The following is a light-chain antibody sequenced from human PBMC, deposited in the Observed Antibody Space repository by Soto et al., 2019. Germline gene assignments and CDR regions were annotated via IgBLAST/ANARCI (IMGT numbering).Light chain of an antibody. CDR2: GVS. J-gene: IGKJ1*01. Sequence: EIVLTQSPGTLSLSPRERATLSCRASQSVSSGYSAWYQHKPGQAPRLLIYGVSSRAPGIPDRFSGSGSGTDFTLTISRLEPEDFAVYYCQQYAASPRTFGQGTQVEVK. CDR3: QQYAASPRT. V-gene: IGKV3-20*01. CDR1: QSVSSGY.